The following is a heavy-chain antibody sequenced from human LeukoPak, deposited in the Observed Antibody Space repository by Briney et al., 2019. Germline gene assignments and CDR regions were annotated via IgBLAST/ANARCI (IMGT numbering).Heavy chain of an antibody. CDR1: SSTFSTYG. Sequence: ASVKVSCKTSSSTFSTYGITWVRQAPGQGLEWMGWINTHKGNTYYAREFQDRVSITTDASTTTAYMELRSLRSDDTAIYYCATYYSGSGSFTTQFDHWGQGTLVTVSS. V-gene: IGHV1-18*04. CDR3: ATYYSGSGSFTTQFDH. D-gene: IGHD3-10*01. J-gene: IGHJ4*02. CDR2: INTHKGNT.